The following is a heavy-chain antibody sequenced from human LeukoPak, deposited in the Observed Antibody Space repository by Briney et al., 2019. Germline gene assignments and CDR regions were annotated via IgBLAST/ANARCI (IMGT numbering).Heavy chain of an antibody. CDR1: GFTFSSYG. Sequence: PGGSLRPSCAASGFTFSSYGMHWVRQAPGKGLEWVAVIWYDGSNKYYADSVKGRFTISRDNSKNTLYLQMNSLRAEDAAVYYCAALSEEFDYWGQGTLVTVSS. J-gene: IGHJ4*02. V-gene: IGHV3-33*01. CDR2: IWYDGSNK. CDR3: AALSEEFDY.